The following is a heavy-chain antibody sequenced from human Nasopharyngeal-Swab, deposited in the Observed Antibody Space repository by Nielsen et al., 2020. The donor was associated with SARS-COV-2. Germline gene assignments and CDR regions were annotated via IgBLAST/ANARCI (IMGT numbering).Heavy chain of an antibody. J-gene: IGHJ4*02. CDR2: ISGSGGST. D-gene: IGHD3/OR15-3a*01. Sequence: VREAPGKGLEWVSAISGSGGSTYYADSVKGRSTISRDNSKNTLYLQMNSLRAEDTAVYYCAKSWTYYFDYWGQGTLVTVSS. V-gene: IGHV3-23*01. CDR3: AKSWTYYFDY.